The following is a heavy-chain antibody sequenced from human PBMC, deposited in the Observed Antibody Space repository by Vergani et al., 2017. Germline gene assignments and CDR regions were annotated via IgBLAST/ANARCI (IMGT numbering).Heavy chain of an antibody. D-gene: IGHD3-10*01. V-gene: IGHV1-18*01. CDR3: ARDSPRDTYYYGSLAARPHQFSTLKYYYYGMDV. J-gene: IGHJ6*02. CDR2: ISAYNGNT. CDR1: GYTFTSYG. Sequence: QVQLVQSGAEVKKPGASVKVSCKASGYTFTSYGISWVRQAPGQGLEWKGWISAYNGNTNYAQKLQGRVTRTTDTSTSTAYMELRSLRSDDTAVYYWARDSPRDTYYYGSLAARPHQFSTLKYYYYGMDVWGQGTTVTVSS.